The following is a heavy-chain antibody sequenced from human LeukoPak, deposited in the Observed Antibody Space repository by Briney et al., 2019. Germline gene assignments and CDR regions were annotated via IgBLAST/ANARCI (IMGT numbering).Heavy chain of an antibody. V-gene: IGHV3-48*01. CDR2: ISSGSSTI. CDR3: ASGSSSWYDASAI. CDR1: GFTFSRYS. J-gene: IGHJ3*02. D-gene: IGHD6-13*01. Sequence: PGGSLRLSCAASGFTFSRYSINWVRQAPGKGLEWVSYISSGSSTIYYADSVKGRFTISRDNAKNSLYLQMNSLRAEDTAVYYCASGSSSWYDASAIWGHGTMVTVSS.